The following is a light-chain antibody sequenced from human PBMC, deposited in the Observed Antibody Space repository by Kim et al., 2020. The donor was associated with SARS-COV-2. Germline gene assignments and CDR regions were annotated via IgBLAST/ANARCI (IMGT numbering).Light chain of an antibody. CDR2: VNSDGSH. Sequence: ASVKLTCTLSSGNSSYASAWHQQHPEKGPRYLMKVNSDGSHRKGDGIPDRFSGSSSGAERYLTISSLQSEDEADYYCQTWDTGSWVFGGGTQLTVL. CDR1: SGNSSYA. J-gene: IGLJ3*02. V-gene: IGLV4-69*01. CDR3: QTWDTGSWV.